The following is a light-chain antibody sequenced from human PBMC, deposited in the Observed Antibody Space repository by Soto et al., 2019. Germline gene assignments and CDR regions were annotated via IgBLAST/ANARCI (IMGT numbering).Light chain of an antibody. CDR3: SSYAGSNNVV. V-gene: IGLV2-8*01. J-gene: IGLJ2*01. CDR1: SSDVGGYNY. CDR2: EVS. Sequence: QSVLTQPPSASGSPGQSVTISCTGTSSDVGGYNYVSWYQQHPGKAPKLMIYEVSKRPSGVTDRFSGSKSGNTASLTVSGFQFEDEADYYCSSYAGSNNVVFGGGTRVTVL.